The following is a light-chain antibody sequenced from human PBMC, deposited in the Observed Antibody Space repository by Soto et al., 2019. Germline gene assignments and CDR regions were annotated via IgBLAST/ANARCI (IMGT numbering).Light chain of an antibody. Sequence: DIQMTQSPSSVSASVGDRVTITCRASQPVSSWLAWYQQKPGEAPKLLIYAISSLQTGAPSRFSGSGSGTDFTLTISSRQPEDFASYFCQEANSFTFGGGTKVEIK. J-gene: IGKJ4*01. CDR3: QEANSFT. CDR2: AIS. CDR1: QPVSSW. V-gene: IGKV1-12*02.